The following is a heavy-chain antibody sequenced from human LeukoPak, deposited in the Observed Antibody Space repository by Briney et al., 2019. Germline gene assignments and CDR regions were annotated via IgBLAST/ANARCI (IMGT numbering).Heavy chain of an antibody. CDR3: ARADTLDAFDI. Sequence: GGSLRLSCAASGFTFSSYAMHWVRQAPGKGLEWVAVISYDGSNKYYADSAKGRFTISRDNSKNTLYLQMNGLRAEDTAVYYCARADTLDAFDIWGQGTMVTVSS. J-gene: IGHJ3*02. V-gene: IGHV3-30*04. D-gene: IGHD2-2*02. CDR1: GFTFSSYA. CDR2: ISYDGSNK.